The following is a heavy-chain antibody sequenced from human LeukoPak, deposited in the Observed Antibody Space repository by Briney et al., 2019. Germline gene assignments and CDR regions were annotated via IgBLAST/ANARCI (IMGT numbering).Heavy chain of an antibody. CDR3: ARGWGYFDS. D-gene: IGHD7-27*01. CDR1: GGSISTYY. J-gene: IGHJ4*02. V-gene: IGHV4-59*08. Sequence: SETLSLTCTVSGGSISTYYWSWIRQPPGEGLEWIGFIYHSGSTNYNPSLKSRVTLSVDTSTNRFSLKMKSVTAADTAVYYCARGWGYFDSWGQGTLVTVSS. CDR2: IYHSGST.